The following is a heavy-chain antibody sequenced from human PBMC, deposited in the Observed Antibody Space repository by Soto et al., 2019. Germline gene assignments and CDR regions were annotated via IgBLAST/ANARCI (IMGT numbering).Heavy chain of an antibody. J-gene: IGHJ4*02. V-gene: IGHV4-34*01. CDR3: ASREGY. Sequence: PSETLSLTCTVSGGSISGYYWSWIRQPPGKGLEWIGEINHSGSTNYNPSLKSRVTISVDTSKNQFSLKLSSVTAADTAVYYCASREGYWGQGTLVTVSS. CDR2: INHSGST. CDR1: GGSISGYY.